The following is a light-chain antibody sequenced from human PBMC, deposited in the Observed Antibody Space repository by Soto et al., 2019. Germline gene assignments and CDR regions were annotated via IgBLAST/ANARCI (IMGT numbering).Light chain of an antibody. Sequence: IVLAQAPGTLSLSPGERATLSCRASQSVSRYLTWYQQKPGQGPRVLIYGASTRATVIPARFSGSGSGTEFTLSISSLQSEDFAVYYCQQYNNWPLTFGGGTKVDIK. V-gene: IGKV3-15*01. J-gene: IGKJ4*01. CDR1: QSVSRY. CDR2: GAS. CDR3: QQYNNWPLT.